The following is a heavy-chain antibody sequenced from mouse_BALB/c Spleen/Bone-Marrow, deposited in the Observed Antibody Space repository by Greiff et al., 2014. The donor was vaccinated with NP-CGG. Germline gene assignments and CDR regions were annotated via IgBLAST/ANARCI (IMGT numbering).Heavy chain of an antibody. CDR1: GYTFSSYW. CDR2: ILPGSGST. CDR3: AREDGNHVGFAY. D-gene: IGHD2-1*01. V-gene: IGHV1-9*01. Sequence: VQLVESGAELMKPGASVKISCKATGYTFSSYWIEWVKQRPGHGLEWIGGILPGSGSTNYNEKFKGKATFTADTSSNTAYMQLSSLTSEDSAVYYCAREDGNHVGFAYWGQGTLVTVSA. J-gene: IGHJ3*01.